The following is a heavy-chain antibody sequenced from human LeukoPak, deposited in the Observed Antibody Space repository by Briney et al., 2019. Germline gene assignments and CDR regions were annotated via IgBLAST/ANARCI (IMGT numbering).Heavy chain of an antibody. J-gene: IGHJ3*02. V-gene: IGHV4-61*02. CDR1: GGSISSGSYY. CDR2: IYTSGST. D-gene: IGHD2-2*01. Sequence: SQALSLTCTVSGGSISSGSYYWSWIRQPAGKGLEWIGRIYTSGSTNYNPSLKSRVTISVDTSKNQFSLKLSSVTAADTAVYYCARAPITGYCSSTSCYARGAFDIWGQGTMVTLFS. CDR3: ARAPITGYCSSTSCYARGAFDI.